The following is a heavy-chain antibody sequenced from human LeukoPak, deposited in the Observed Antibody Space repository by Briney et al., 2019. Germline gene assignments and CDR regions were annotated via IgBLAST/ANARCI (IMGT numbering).Heavy chain of an antibody. CDR3: ARASPRYNWNDGC. J-gene: IGHJ4*02. Sequence: PGGSLRLSCAASGFTFSSYSMNWVRQAPGKGLEWVSSISSSSSYIYYADSVKGRFTISRDNAKNSLYLQMNSLRAEDTAVYYCARASPRYNWNDGCWGQGTLVTVSS. V-gene: IGHV3-21*01. CDR1: GFTFSSYS. CDR2: ISSSSSYI. D-gene: IGHD1-20*01.